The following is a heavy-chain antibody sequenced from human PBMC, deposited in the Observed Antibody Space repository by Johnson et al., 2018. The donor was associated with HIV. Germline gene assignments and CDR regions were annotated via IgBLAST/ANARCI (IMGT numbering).Heavy chain of an antibody. Sequence: QMQLVESGGGVVQPGRSLRLSCAASGFTFSSYGMHWVRQAPGKGLEWVAFIRYDGSNKYYSASVKGRFTISRDNSKNTLYLQMNSLRAEDTAVYYCAKDLEEGQQWLIGAFDIWGQGTMVTVSS. CDR2: IRYDGSNK. CDR1: GFTFSSYG. D-gene: IGHD6-19*01. J-gene: IGHJ3*02. CDR3: AKDLEEGQQWLIGAFDI. V-gene: IGHV3-30*02.